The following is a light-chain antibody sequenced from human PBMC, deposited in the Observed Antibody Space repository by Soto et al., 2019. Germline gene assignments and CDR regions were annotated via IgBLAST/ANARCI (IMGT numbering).Light chain of an antibody. J-gene: IGKJ1*01. CDR3: QQYYTTPWT. V-gene: IGKV4-1*01. CDR1: QSVLYSSDDKNY. CDR2: WAS. Sequence: IVVAHKPETLGVALEESGSLYWKSRQSVLYSSDDKNYLAWYQQKPGQPPKLLIYWASTRESGVPDRFSGSGSGTDFTLPIRTLQAADVAVYYCQQYYTTPWTFGQGTKVDIK.